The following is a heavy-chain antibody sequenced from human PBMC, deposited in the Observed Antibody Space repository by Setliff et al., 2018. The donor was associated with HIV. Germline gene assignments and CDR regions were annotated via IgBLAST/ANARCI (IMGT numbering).Heavy chain of an antibody. V-gene: IGHV1-46*01. D-gene: IGHD4-17*01. J-gene: IGHJ3*01. CDR2: INPSGGNT. Sequence: ASVKVSCKASGYTFTNYYIHWVRQAPGQGLEWMGLINPSGGNTRYAQRFQGRVSMTRDTSTSTVYMELSILRSEDTAVYYCARGQASNDYGVSFWGQGTMVTVSS. CDR3: ARGQASNDYGVSF. CDR1: GYTFTNYY.